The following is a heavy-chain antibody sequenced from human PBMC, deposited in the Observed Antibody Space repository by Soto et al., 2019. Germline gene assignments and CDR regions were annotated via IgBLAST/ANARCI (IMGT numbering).Heavy chain of an antibody. J-gene: IGHJ6*03. V-gene: IGHV3-7*01. CDR3: ANSLYYDFWSGYKNYYMDV. CDR1: GFTFSNYW. CDR2: IKQDGSDK. D-gene: IGHD3-3*01. Sequence: GGSLRLSCAASGFTFSNYWMSWVRQAPGKGLEWVANIKQDGSDKYYVDSVKGRFTISRDNANNSLYLQMNSLRAEDTAVYYCANSLYYDFWSGYKNYYMDVWGKGTTVTVSS.